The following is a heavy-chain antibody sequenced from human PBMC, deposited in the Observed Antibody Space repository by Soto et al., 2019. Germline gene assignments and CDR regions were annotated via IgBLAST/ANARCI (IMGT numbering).Heavy chain of an antibody. CDR1: GFTFSSYS. CDR3: ARDRRPTTPYSNYVLPPPSSFDY. D-gene: IGHD4-4*01. Sequence: PGGSLRLSCAASGFTFSSYSMNWVRQAPGKGLEWVSSISSSSSYIYYADSVKGRFTISRDNAKNSLYLQMNSLRAEDTAVYYCARDRRPTTPYSNYVLPPPSSFDYWGQRTLVTVSS. V-gene: IGHV3-21*01. CDR2: ISSSSSYI. J-gene: IGHJ4*02.